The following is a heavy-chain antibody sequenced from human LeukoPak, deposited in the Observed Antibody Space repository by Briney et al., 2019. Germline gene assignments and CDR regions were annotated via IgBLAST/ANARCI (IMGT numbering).Heavy chain of an antibody. Sequence: KPSQTLSFTCTVSGDSISSGDHYWTWIRQPPGKGLEWIGYIRYGGSTYYNPSLKSRVIISVDMSNNQFSLSLNSLSAADSAVYYCARAAAVTNSWYYFDYWGQGTLVTVSS. J-gene: IGHJ4*02. D-gene: IGHD2/OR15-2a*01. V-gene: IGHV4-30-4*01. CDR3: ARAAAVTNSWYYFDY. CDR2: IRYGGST. CDR1: GDSISSGDHY.